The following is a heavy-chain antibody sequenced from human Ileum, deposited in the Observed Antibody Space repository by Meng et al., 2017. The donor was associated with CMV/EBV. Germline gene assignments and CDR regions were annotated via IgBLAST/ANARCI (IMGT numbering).Heavy chain of an antibody. CDR2: IYHSGST. CDR3: ARARIVVVPAAISADV. CDR1: GSIRSGNW. D-gene: IGHD2-2*02. Sequence: GSIRSGNWWSWERQPPGKGLEWIGEIYHSGSTNYNPSLKSRVTISVDKSKNQFSLKLSSVTAADTAVYYCARARIVVVPAAISADVWGQGTTVAVSS. V-gene: IGHV4-4*02. J-gene: IGHJ6*02.